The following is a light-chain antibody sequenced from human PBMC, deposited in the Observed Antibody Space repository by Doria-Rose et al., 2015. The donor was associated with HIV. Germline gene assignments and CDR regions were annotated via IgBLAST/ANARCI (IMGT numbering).Light chain of an antibody. Sequence: EIVMTRSPGTLSLSPGERATLSCRASQSFSSTYLAWYQQKPGQAPSLPIYDGSTRATGIPDRFSASGSGTDFTLTINRLEPEDFALYYCHQYGTSWTFGQGTKVEI. CDR2: DGS. CDR1: QSFSSTY. CDR3: HQYGTSWT. J-gene: IGKJ1*01. V-gene: IGKV3-20*01.